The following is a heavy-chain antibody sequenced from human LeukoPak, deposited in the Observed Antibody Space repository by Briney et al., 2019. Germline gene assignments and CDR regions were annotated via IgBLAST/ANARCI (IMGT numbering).Heavy chain of an antibody. V-gene: IGHV3-48*01. Sequence: PWGSLRLSCAASGFTFSSYSMNWVRQAPGKGLEWVSYISSSSSTIYYADSVKGRFTISRDNAKNSLYLQMNSLRAEDTAVYYCARVVGYYDSSGYYRDYWGQGTLVTVSS. CDR1: GFTFSSYS. CDR2: ISSSSSTI. D-gene: IGHD3-22*01. J-gene: IGHJ4*02. CDR3: ARVVGYYDSSGYYRDY.